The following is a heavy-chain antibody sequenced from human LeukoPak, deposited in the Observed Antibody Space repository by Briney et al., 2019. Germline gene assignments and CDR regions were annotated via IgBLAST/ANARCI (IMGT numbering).Heavy chain of an antibody. Sequence: PGGSLRLSCAASGFTFSSYWMSWVRQAPGKGLEWVANIKQDGSEKYYVDSVKGRFTISRDNAKNSLYLQMNSLRAEDTAVYYCARGSYYYDSSCYYYFDYWGQGTLVTVSS. CDR2: IKQDGSEK. D-gene: IGHD3-22*01. V-gene: IGHV3-7*01. J-gene: IGHJ4*02. CDR3: ARGSYYYDSSCYYYFDY. CDR1: GFTFSSYW.